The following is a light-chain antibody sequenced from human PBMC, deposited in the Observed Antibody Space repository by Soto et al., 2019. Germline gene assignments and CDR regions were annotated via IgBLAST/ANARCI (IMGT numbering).Light chain of an antibody. J-gene: IGKJ1*01. V-gene: IGKV1-5*01. CDR2: DAS. Sequence: DIQMTQSPSTLSASVGDRVTITCRASQSISSWLAWYQQKPGKAPKLLIYDASSLGSGVPSRFSGSGSGTEFTLTISSLQPDDFATYYCQQYNSFPGTFGLGTKVDIK. CDR3: QQYNSFPGT. CDR1: QSISSW.